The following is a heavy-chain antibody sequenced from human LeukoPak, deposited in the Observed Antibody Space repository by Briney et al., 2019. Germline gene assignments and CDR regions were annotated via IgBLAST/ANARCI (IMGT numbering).Heavy chain of an antibody. CDR3: ARSYRGWQYYFDY. Sequence: PGASLTPSCSPSRFTVRITNVTGARTPPGKGLGGLAVKYRRGLPSSAVPEKGRFPISRDIPKNSLHLPMHCLRPEDTAVYYCARSYRGWQYYFDYWGQGTLVTVSS. D-gene: IGHD6-19*01. CDR1: RFTVRITN. J-gene: IGHJ4*02. V-gene: IGHV3-53*01. CDR2: KYRRGLP.